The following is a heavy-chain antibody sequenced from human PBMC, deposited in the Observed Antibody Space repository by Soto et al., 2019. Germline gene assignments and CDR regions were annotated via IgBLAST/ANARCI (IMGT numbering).Heavy chain of an antibody. CDR3: TTGPYYYDSSGYSGDAFDI. Sequence: LRLSCAASGFTFSNAWMSWVRQAPGKGLEWVGRIKSKTDGGTTDYAAPVKGRFTISRDDSKNTLYLQMNSLKTEDTAVYYCTTGPYYYDSSGYSGDAFDIWGQGTMVTVSS. V-gene: IGHV3-15*01. CDR1: GFTFSNAW. CDR2: IKSKTDGGTT. D-gene: IGHD3-22*01. J-gene: IGHJ3*02.